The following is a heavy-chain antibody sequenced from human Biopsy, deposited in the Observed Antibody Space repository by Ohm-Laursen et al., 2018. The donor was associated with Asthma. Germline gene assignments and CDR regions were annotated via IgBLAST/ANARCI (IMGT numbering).Heavy chain of an antibody. CDR1: GFTFSSYG. Sequence: SLRLSCTASGFTFSSYGMHWVRQAPGKGLEWVAVIWYDGSNKYYADSVKGRFTISRDNSKDTLYLQMNSLRAADTAVYYCARGGLGYCSSTSCYQNYCYGMDVWGQGTTVTVSS. D-gene: IGHD2-2*01. CDR2: IWYDGSNK. CDR3: ARGGLGYCSSTSCYQNYCYGMDV. J-gene: IGHJ6*02. V-gene: IGHV3-33*01.